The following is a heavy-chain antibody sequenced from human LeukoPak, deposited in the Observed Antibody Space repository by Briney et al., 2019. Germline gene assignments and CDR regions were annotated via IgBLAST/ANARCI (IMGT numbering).Heavy chain of an antibody. V-gene: IGHV1-46*01. CDR1: GYTFTSYY. J-gene: IGHJ4*02. CDR2: INPSGGST. CDR3: ARDLSSGWPNDN. D-gene: IGHD6-19*01. Sequence: GASVKVSCKASGYTFTSYYRHWVRQAPGQGLEWMGIINPSGGSTSYAQKFQGRVTMTRDTSTSTVYMELSSLRSEDTTLYYCARDLSSGWPNDNWGQGTLVTVSS.